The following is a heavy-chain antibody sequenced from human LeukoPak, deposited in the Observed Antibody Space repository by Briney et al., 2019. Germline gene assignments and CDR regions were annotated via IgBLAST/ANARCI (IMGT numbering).Heavy chain of an antibody. CDR2: ISGSGDYT. J-gene: IGHJ4*02. Sequence: GGSLRLSCAASGFTFSDYVMSWVRQAPGKGLEWVAGISGSGDYTYYADSVKGRFPIFRDNSKNTLFLQMNNLRVDDTAVYYCAREGASVGTYYSDYWGQGSLVLVSS. V-gene: IGHV3-23*01. CDR3: AREGASVGTYYSDY. CDR1: GFTFSDYV. D-gene: IGHD2-21*02.